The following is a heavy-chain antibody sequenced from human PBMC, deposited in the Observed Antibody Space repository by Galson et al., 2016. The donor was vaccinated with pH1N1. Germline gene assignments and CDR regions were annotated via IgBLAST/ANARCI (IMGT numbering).Heavy chain of an antibody. V-gene: IGHV2-70*01. CDR2: IYWNDDK. J-gene: IGHJ4*02. CDR3: ARLDYGDYSGYFEY. D-gene: IGHD4-17*01. CDR1: GFSLSTSGVG. Sequence: PALVKPTQTLTLTCTFSGFSLSTSGVGVGWIRQPPGKALEWLALIYWNDDKYYSTSLETRLTISKDTSRNQVVLTMTNMDPVDTATYYCARLDYGDYSGYFEYWGQGTLVTVSS.